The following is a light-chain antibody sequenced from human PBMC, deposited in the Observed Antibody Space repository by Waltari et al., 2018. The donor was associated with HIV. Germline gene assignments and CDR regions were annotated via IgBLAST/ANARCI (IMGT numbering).Light chain of an antibody. V-gene: IGKV1-39*01. CDR3: QQSYITPFS. CDR1: ESISSY. J-gene: IGKJ2*03. Sequence: DIQMTQSPSSLSASVGDRVTITCRASESISSYLNWYQHKPGKAPKLLIYAASTFQSGVPSRFIGSGSGTDFTLTISSLHPEDFGSYSCQQSYITPFSFGQGTKLEIK. CDR2: AAS.